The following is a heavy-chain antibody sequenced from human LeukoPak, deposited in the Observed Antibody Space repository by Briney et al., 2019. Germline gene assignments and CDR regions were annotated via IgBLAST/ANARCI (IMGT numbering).Heavy chain of an antibody. CDR2: VHTSGNP. V-gene: IGHV4-61*02. Sequence: SETLSLTCSVSGASISSGSDYWSWIRQPAGKALEWIGRVHTSGNPNYNPSLESRVSISIDTSKNQFSLKLSSVTAADTAVYYCARQGYYGSGSYSYFDYWGQGTLVTVSS. J-gene: IGHJ4*02. D-gene: IGHD3-10*01. CDR1: GASISSGSDY. CDR3: ARQGYYGSGSYSYFDY.